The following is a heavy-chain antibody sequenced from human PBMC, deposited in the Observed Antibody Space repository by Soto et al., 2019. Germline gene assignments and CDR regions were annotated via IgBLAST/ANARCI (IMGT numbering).Heavy chain of an antibody. J-gene: IGHJ6*04. CDR1: GGTFSSYA. D-gene: IGHD1-26*01. CDR2: IIPIFGTA. V-gene: IGHV1-69*13. Sequence: ASVKISCKASGGTFSSYAISWVRQAPGQGLEWMGGIIPIFGTANYAQKLQGRVTITADESTSTAYMELSSLRSEDTAVYYCARLYSGSLRHYYYGMEVWGKGTTVTVCS. CDR3: ARLYSGSLRHYYYGMEV.